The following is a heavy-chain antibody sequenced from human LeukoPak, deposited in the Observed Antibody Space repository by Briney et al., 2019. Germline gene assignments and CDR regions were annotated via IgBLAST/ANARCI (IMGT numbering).Heavy chain of an antibody. V-gene: IGHV1-8*03. Sequence: GASVKVSCKSSGYTFTSYDINWVRQATGQGLEWMGWMNPNSGNTGYAQKFQGRVTITRNTSISTAYMELSSLRSEDTAVYYCARVRPSDYSSNWFDPWGQGTLVTVSS. CDR2: MNPNSGNT. CDR3: ARVRPSDYSSNWFDP. D-gene: IGHD4-11*01. CDR1: GYTFTSYD. J-gene: IGHJ5*02.